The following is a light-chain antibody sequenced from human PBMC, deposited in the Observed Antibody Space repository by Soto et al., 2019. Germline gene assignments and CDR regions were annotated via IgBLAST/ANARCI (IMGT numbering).Light chain of an antibody. V-gene: IGLV2-18*02. Sequence: QSALTQPPSVSGSPGQSVTISCTGTSSDVGSYNRVSWYQQPPGTAPKLMIYEVSNRPSGVPDRFSGSKSGNTASLTIYGPQAEDEADYYCSSYTSSSPVFGGGTKLTVL. J-gene: IGLJ2*01. CDR1: SSDVGSYNR. CDR3: SSYTSSSPV. CDR2: EVS.